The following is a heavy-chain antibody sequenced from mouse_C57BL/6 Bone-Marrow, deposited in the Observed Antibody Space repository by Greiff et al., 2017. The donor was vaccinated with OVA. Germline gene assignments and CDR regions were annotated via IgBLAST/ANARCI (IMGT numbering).Heavy chain of an antibody. CDR1: GFYIQNTY. CDR2: IDPANGNT. CDR3: ARYGVYWYFDV. Sequence: VQLQQSVAELVRPGASVKLSCTASGFYIQNTYMPWVKQRPEPGLEWIGRIDPANGNTNYAPKFQGKATITADPSSNTAYLQLSSLTSEDTAIYYCARYGVYWYFDVWGTGTTVTVSS. D-gene: IGHD1-1*01. J-gene: IGHJ1*03. V-gene: IGHV14-3*01.